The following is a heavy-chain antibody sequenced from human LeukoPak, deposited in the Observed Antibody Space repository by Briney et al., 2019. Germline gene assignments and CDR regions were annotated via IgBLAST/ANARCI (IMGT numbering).Heavy chain of an antibody. J-gene: IGHJ6*03. V-gene: IGHV4-61*02. CDR2: IYTSGST. Sequence: PSETLSLTCTVPGGSISSGSYYRSWIRQPAGMGLEWLGRIYTSGSTNYNPSLKSRVTMSVDTSKNQFSLKLSSVTAADTAVYYCAREKLEDTYYYYMDVWGKGTTVTVSS. D-gene: IGHD2-15*01. CDR1: GGSISSGSYY. CDR3: AREKLEDTYYYYMDV.